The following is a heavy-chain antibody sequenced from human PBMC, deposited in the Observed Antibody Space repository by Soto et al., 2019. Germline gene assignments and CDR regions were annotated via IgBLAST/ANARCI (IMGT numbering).Heavy chain of an antibody. CDR1: GGSISSYY. CDR2: VYFSGST. Sequence: SETLSLTCSISGGSISSYYWSWIRQTPRKGLEWIGYVYFSGSTNYNPSLKSRVLISIDTSRNQFSLKLNSVTAADTAVYHCARGGYCNGSACRGAFYYFQYGMDVWGQGTTVTVSS. J-gene: IGHJ6*02. V-gene: IGHV4-59*01. CDR3: ARGGYCNGSACRGAFYYFQYGMDV. D-gene: IGHD2-15*01.